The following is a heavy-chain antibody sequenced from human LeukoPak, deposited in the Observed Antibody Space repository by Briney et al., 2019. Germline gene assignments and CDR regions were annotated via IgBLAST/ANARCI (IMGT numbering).Heavy chain of an antibody. V-gene: IGHV3-48*03. CDR2: ISSSGSTI. CDR3: AKDRALTGYYNDPYFDY. D-gene: IGHD3-9*01. J-gene: IGHJ4*02. CDR1: GFTFSSYE. Sequence: GGSLRLSCAASGFTFSSYEMNWVRQAPGKGLEWVPYISSSGSTIYYADSVKGRFTISRDNAKNSLYLQMNSLRAEDTAVYYCAKDRALTGYYNDPYFDYWGQGTLVTVSS.